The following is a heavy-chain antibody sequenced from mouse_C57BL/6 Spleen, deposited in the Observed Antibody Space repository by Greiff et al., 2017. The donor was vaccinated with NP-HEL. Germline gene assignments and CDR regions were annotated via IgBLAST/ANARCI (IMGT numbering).Heavy chain of an antibody. CDR2: FYTGSGSI. J-gene: IGHJ3*01. D-gene: IGHD2-4*01. CDR3: ARHDQIYYDYEAWFAY. CDR1: GYTFTEYT. V-gene: IGHV1-62-2*01. Sequence: VQLQQSGAELVKPGASVKLSCKASGYTFTEYTIHWVKQRSGQGLEWIGWFYTGSGSIKYKEKFKDKATLTADKSSSTVYMELSRLTSEDSAVYFCARHDQIYYDYEAWFAYWGQGTLVTVSA.